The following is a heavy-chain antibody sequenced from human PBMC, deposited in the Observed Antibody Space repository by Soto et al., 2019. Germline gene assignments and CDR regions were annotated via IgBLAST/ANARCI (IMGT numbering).Heavy chain of an antibody. Sequence: QVQLVQSGAEVKKPGSSVKVSCKASGGTFSSYAISWVRQAPGQGLEWMGGIIPISGTANYAQKFQGRVTITADESTSTAYMDLSSLRSADPAVYYCARSQGSSTSLEIYHYYYYGMDVWGQGTTVTVSS. V-gene: IGHV1-69*01. CDR3: ARSQGSSTSLEIYHYYYYGMDV. D-gene: IGHD2-2*01. CDR2: IIPISGTA. CDR1: GGTFSSYA. J-gene: IGHJ6*02.